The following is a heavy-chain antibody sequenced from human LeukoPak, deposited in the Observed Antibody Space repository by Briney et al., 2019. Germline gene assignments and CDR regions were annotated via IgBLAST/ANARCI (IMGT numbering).Heavy chain of an antibody. CDR1: GRSISSSSYY. Sequence: KSSETLSLTCPVSGRSISSSSYYWGWIRQPPGKGLEWIGRIYYSGSTYYNPSLKSRFTISVDTSKIQFTLKLSSVTAADTAVYYCARSQWLVLDYWGQGTLVTVSS. CDR3: ARSQWLVLDY. D-gene: IGHD6-19*01. J-gene: IGHJ4*02. V-gene: IGHV4-39*01. CDR2: IYYSGST.